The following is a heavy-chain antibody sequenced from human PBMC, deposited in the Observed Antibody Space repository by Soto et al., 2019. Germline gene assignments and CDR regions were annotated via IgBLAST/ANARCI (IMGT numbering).Heavy chain of an antibody. J-gene: IGHJ4*02. CDR3: ARDTSRFGELSIDY. V-gene: IGHV3-30-3*01. Sequence: GGSLRLSCAASGFTFSSYAMHWVRQAPGKGLEWVAVISYDGSNKYYADSVKGRFTISRDNSKNTLYLQMNSLRAEDTAVYYCARDTSRFGELSIDYWGQGTLVTVSS. CDR1: GFTFSSYA. D-gene: IGHD3-10*01. CDR2: ISYDGSNK.